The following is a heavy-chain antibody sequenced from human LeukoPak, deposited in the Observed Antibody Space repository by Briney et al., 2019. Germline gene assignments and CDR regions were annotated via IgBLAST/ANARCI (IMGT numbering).Heavy chain of an antibody. CDR2: FDPEDGET. V-gene: IGHV1-24*01. J-gene: IGHJ4*02. Sequence: ASVKVSCKVSGYTLTELSMNWVRQAPGKGLEWMGGFDPEDGETIYAQRFQGRVTMTEDTSTDTAYMELSSLRSEDTAVYYCATERRGYSGYDYSGATGYFDYWGQGTLVTVSS. CDR1: GYTLTELS. CDR3: ATERRGYSGYDYSGATGYFDY. D-gene: IGHD5-12*01.